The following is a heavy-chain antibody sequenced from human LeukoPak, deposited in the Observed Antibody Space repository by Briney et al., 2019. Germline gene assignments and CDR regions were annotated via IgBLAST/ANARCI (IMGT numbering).Heavy chain of an antibody. CDR2: MYHSGGT. CDR3: ARGTVVGATYFDY. D-gene: IGHD1-26*01. J-gene: IGHJ4*02. CDR1: GYSISSGSY. Sequence: SETLSLTCTVSGYSISSGSYWGWIRQPPGKGLEWIGSMYHSGGTYYNPSLKSRVTIPVDTSKNQFSLNLSSVAAADTAVYSCARGTVVGATYFDYWGQGTLVTVSS. V-gene: IGHV4-38-2*02.